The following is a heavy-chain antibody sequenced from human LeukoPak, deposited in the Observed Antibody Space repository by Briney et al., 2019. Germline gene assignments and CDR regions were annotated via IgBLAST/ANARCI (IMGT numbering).Heavy chain of an antibody. V-gene: IGHV4-59*01. J-gene: IGHJ5*02. CDR1: GGSIRSYY. CDR2: IYYSGST. CDR3: ARDRLQLQS. D-gene: IGHD5-24*01. Sequence: PSETLSLTCTVSGGSIRSYYWSWIRQTPGKGLEWIGYIYYSGSTNYNPSLKSRLTISVDTSKNQFSLKLSSVTAADTAVYYCARDRLQLQSWGQGTLVTVSS.